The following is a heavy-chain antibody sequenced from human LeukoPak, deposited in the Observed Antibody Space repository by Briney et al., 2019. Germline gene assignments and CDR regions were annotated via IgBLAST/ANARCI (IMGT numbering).Heavy chain of an antibody. CDR3: ARDARPNYYDSSGYLDV. J-gene: IGHJ6*02. V-gene: IGHV1-69*13. D-gene: IGHD3-22*01. CDR1: GYTFTSYD. Sequence: SVKVSCKASGYTFTSYDINWVRQAPGQGLEWMGGIIPIFGTANYAQKFQGRVTITADESTSTAYMELSSLRSEDTAVYYCARDARPNYYDSSGYLDVWGQGTTVTVSS. CDR2: IIPIFGTA.